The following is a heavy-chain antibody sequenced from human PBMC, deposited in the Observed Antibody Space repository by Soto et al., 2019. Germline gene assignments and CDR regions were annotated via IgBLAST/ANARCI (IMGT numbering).Heavy chain of an antibody. CDR1: GASIRSGGYY. J-gene: IGHJ4*02. Sequence: TSETLSLTCIVSGASIRSGGYYWSWLRQSPGKGLEWIGHIYYTGSTFYSPSLKSRLTISLDTSKNQFSLDLRSVTAADTAMYYCARIEMASIKWGRGTLVTVSS. V-gene: IGHV4-31*03. CDR3: ARIEMASIK. CDR2: IYYTGST.